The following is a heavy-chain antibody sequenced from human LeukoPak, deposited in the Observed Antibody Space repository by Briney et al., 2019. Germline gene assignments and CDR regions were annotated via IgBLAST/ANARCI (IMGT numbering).Heavy chain of an antibody. CDR1: GFTFSNYG. Sequence: PGGSLRLSCAASGFTFSNYGMHWVRQAPGKGLEWVAVISYNGRNKYYADSVKGRFTFSRDHSKNTLYLQMNSLRPEDTAVYYCAKSARGTSSWIDFWGQGTLVTVSS. V-gene: IGHV3-30*18. D-gene: IGHD6-13*01. J-gene: IGHJ4*02. CDR3: AKSARGTSSWIDF. CDR2: ISYNGRNK.